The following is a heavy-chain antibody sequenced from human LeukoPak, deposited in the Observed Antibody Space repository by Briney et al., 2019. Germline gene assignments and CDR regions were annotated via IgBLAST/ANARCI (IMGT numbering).Heavy chain of an antibody. J-gene: IGHJ4*02. CDR2: ISYDRSIT. CDR1: GFTFSSYA. CDR3: AGGY. V-gene: IGHV3-30-3*01. Sequence: PGRPLRLSCAASGFTFSSYAMHWVRQAPGKGLEWVAVISYDRSITYYADSVKGRFTLSCDNSKNTLYLQMNSLRAEDTAVYYCAGGYWGQGTLVTVSS. D-gene: IGHD3-16*01.